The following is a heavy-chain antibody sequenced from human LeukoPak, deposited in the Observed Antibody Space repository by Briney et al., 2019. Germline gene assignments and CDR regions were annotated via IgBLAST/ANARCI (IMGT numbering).Heavy chain of an antibody. CDR1: GGSISSYY. Sequence: SETLSLTCTVSGGSISSYYWSWIRQPPGKGLELIGYISYSGSTNYNPSLKNRVTISVDTSKNQFSLKLSSVTAADTAVYYCARFYGSGSNWFDPWGQGTLVTVSS. D-gene: IGHD3-10*01. V-gene: IGHV4-59*08. CDR2: ISYSGST. J-gene: IGHJ5*02. CDR3: ARFYGSGSNWFDP.